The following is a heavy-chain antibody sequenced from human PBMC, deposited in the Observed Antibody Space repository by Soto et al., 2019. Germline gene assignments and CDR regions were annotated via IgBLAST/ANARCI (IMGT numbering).Heavy chain of an antibody. CDR3: ARGSRVSHHCLEG. CDR2: TSYDGANT. J-gene: IGHJ6*01. CDR1: GFTINMYK. V-gene: IGHV3-30-3*01. Sequence: PRELMRRCLASSGFTINMYKMHWFRHPPRKGREWVAITSYDGANTYYADSVKGRLTIYRDNSKNRLDLQMDRLISGYTAFYFCARGSRVSHHCLEGWGKPNT. D-gene: IGHD4-17*01.